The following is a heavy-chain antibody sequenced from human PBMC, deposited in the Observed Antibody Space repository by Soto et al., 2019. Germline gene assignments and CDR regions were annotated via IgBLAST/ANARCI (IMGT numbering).Heavy chain of an antibody. V-gene: IGHV4-4*07. J-gene: IGHJ5*02. CDR1: GGSISSYY. Sequence: RSLTCTVSGGSISSYYWSWIRQPAGKGLEWIGRIYTSGSTNYNPSLKSRVTMSVDTSKNQFSLKLSSVTAADTAVYYCARDRGRSGWSQFDTWGQGTLVTVSS. D-gene: IGHD6-19*01. CDR2: IYTSGST. CDR3: ARDRGRSGWSQFDT.